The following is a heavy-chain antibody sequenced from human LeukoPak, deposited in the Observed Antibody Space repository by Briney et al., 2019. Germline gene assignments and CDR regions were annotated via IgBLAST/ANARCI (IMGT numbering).Heavy chain of an antibody. D-gene: IGHD2-15*01. CDR3: TRDSALLGVAFDL. J-gene: IGHJ3*01. CDR2: ISSNGDNT. V-gene: IGHV3-64D*06. Sequence: GGSLRLSCSASGFPFNTYAIYWVRQAPGKGLEYVAGISSNGDNTDFTDSAKGRFTISRDNSKSTLFLQMNSLRAEDTAVYFCTRDSALLGVAFDLWGQGTVVTVSS. CDR1: GFPFNTYA.